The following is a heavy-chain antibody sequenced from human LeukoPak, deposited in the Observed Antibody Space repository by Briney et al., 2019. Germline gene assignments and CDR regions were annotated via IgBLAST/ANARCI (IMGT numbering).Heavy chain of an antibody. Sequence: PSETLSLTCAVYGGSFSGYYWSWIRQPPGKGLEWIGEINHSGSTNYNPSLKSRVTISVDTSKNQFSLKLSSVTAADTAVYYCARGPTYYYGSGSYNQALFDYWGQGTLVTVSS. D-gene: IGHD3-10*01. CDR2: INHSGST. CDR1: GGSFSGYY. CDR3: ARGPTYYYGSGSYNQALFDY. V-gene: IGHV4-34*01. J-gene: IGHJ4*02.